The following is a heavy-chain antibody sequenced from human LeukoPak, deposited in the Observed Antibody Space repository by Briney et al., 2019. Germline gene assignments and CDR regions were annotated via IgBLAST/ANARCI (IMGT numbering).Heavy chain of an antibody. V-gene: IGHV4-59*08. CDR3: ARSYDYGDHEEEWFDP. D-gene: IGHD4-17*01. J-gene: IGHJ5*02. CDR1: GGSLSSYY. CDR2: IYYSGST. Sequence: SETLSLTCTVTGGSLSSYYWSWLRQPPGKGLEWIGYIYYSGSTNYNPSLKSRVTISVDTSKNQFSLKLSSVTAADTAVHYCARSYDYGDHEEEWFDPWGQGTLVTVSS.